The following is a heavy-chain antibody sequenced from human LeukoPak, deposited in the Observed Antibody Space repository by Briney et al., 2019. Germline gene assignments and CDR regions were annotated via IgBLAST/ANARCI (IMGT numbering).Heavy chain of an antibody. Sequence: PSETLSLTCTVCGGSISSYYWSWIRQPPGKGLEWIGYVYYRGSTKYNPSLKSRVTISLDTSENQFSLKLISVTAADTAVYFCARGRGGGGSSNNWFDPWGQGTLVTVSS. CDR3: ARGRGGGGSSNNWFDP. CDR2: VYYRGST. CDR1: GGSISSYY. V-gene: IGHV4-59*12. D-gene: IGHD3-16*01. J-gene: IGHJ5*02.